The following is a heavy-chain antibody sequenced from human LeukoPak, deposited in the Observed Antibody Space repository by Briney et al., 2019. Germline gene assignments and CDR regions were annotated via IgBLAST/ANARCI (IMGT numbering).Heavy chain of an antibody. CDR2: IYWDDDK. CDR3: AHLGGYSSSWQGAIDY. D-gene: IGHD6-13*01. CDR1: GFSLSTSGVG. V-gene: IGHV2-5*02. J-gene: IGHJ4*02. Sequence: SGPTLVQPTQTLTLTCTFSGFSLSTSGVGVGWIRQPPGKALEWFALIYWDDDKRYSPSLKSRLTITKDTSKNQVVLTMTNMDPVDTATYYCAHLGGYSSSWQGAIDYWGQGTLVTVSS.